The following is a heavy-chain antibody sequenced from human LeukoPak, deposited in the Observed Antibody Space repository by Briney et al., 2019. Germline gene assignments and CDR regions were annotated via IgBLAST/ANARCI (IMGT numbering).Heavy chain of an antibody. J-gene: IGHJ6*02. CDR3: ARWYFAYYGMDV. Sequence: PGGSLRLSCAASGFTFDSYSMSWVRQAPGKGLEWVSYITSGSSTIYYPDSVKGRFTISRDNSKNTLYLQMNNLRAEDTAVYYCARWYFAYYGMDVWGQGTTVTVSS. D-gene: IGHD1-14*01. CDR2: ITSGSSTI. CDR1: GFTFDSYS. V-gene: IGHV3-48*01.